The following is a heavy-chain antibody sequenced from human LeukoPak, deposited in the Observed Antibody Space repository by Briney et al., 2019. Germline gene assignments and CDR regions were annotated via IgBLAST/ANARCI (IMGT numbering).Heavy chain of an antibody. V-gene: IGHV3-23*01. J-gene: IGHJ4*02. D-gene: IGHD1-1*01. CDR2: IRSNGDTT. Sequence: SGGSLRLSCTACVFTFSSLAMTWVRQAPGKGLEWVSTIRSNGDTTYNADSVKGRFTISRDNSKNTLYLELNSLRVEDTASFYCAKGQELDDGVFDSWGQGTMVTVSS. CDR1: VFTFSSLA. CDR3: AKGQELDDGVFDS.